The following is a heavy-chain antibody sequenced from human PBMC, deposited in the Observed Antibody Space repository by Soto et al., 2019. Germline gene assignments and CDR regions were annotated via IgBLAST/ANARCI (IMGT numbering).Heavy chain of an antibody. CDR1: GGSISSSSYS. J-gene: IGHJ4*02. CDR3: ATVPDY. D-gene: IGHD2-2*01. V-gene: IGHV4-39*07. Sequence: PSETLSLTCTVSGGSISSSSYSWGWIRQPPGKGLEWIGNMYHSGNTYYNPSLKSRVTISIDRSKNQFSLKLSSVTPADTAVYYCATVPDYWGQGILVTVSP. CDR2: MYHSGNT.